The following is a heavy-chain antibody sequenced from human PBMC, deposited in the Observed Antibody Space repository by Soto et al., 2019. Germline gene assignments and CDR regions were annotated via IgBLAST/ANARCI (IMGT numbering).Heavy chain of an antibody. J-gene: IGHJ4*02. D-gene: IGHD3-3*01. Sequence: GGSLRLSCAASGFTFSSYSMNWVRQAPGKGLEWVSSISSSSYIYYADSVKGRFTISRDNAKNSLYLQMNSLRAEDTAVYYCARGFLEWLSTKFDYWGQGTLVTVSS. V-gene: IGHV3-21*01. CDR3: ARGFLEWLSTKFDY. CDR2: ISSSSYI. CDR1: GFTFSSYS.